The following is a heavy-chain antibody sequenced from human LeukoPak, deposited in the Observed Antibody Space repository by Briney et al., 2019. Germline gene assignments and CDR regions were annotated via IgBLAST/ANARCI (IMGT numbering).Heavy chain of an antibody. Sequence: ASVKVSCKASGDTFTTYDVNWVRQATGQGLEWMGWLNPNSGNTGYVQKFQGRVTMTMNTSISTAYMELTSLTSEDTAAYYCARSTMGARRKYDYWGQGTLVTVSS. J-gene: IGHJ4*02. CDR3: ARSTMGARRKYDY. CDR1: GDTFTTYD. D-gene: IGHD1-26*01. CDR2: LNPNSGNT. V-gene: IGHV1-8*01.